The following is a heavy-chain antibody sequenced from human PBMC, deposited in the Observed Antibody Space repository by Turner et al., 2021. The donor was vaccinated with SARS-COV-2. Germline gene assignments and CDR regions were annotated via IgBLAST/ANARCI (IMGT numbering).Heavy chain of an antibody. Sequence: QLQLQESGPGLVKPSETLSLTCTFSGDSIRSSRYYWRWIRQPPGKGLEWIGSIDYSGSTYYNPSLKSRVTISVDTSKNQFSLILSSVTAADTAVYYCARSNYDFWSGYYTFYFDYWGQGTLVTVSS. J-gene: IGHJ4*02. V-gene: IGHV4-39*01. D-gene: IGHD3-3*01. CDR1: GDSIRSSRYY. CDR3: ARSNYDFWSGYYTFYFDY. CDR2: IDYSGST.